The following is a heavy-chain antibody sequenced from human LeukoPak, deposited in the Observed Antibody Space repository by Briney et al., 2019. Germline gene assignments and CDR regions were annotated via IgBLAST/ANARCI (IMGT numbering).Heavy chain of an antibody. J-gene: IGHJ4*02. D-gene: IGHD2-15*01. CDR3: ARGERYCSGGSCRRYYFDY. Sequence: PSETLSLTCAVYGGSFSAYYWSWIRRPPGKGLEWIGEINHSGSTNYNPSLKSRVTISVDTSKNQFSLKLSSVTAADTAVYYCARGERYCSGGSCRRYYFDYWGQGTLVTVSS. CDR2: INHSGST. V-gene: IGHV4-34*01. CDR1: GGSFSAYY.